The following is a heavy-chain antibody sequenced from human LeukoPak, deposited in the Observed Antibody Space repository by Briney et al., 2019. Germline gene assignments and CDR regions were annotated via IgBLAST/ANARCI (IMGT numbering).Heavy chain of an antibody. V-gene: IGHV3-11*04. CDR1: GFTFSDYY. CDR3: ARGRRYYYYYYCMDV. Sequence: GGSLRLSCAASGFTFSDYYMSWIRQAPGKGLEWVSYISSSGSTIYYADSVKGRFTISRDNAKNSLYLQMNSLRAEDTAVYYCARGRRYYYYYYCMDVWGKGTTVTVSS. D-gene: IGHD5-24*01. CDR2: ISSSGSTI. J-gene: IGHJ6*03.